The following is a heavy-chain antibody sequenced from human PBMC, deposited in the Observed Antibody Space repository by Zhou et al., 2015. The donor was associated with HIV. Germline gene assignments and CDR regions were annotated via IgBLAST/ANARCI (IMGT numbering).Heavy chain of an antibody. D-gene: IGHD3-10*01. V-gene: IGHV1-69*01. CDR2: IIPIFGTP. CDR3: AMGSYSMVQGVIIGPPLEY. Sequence: QVQLGQSGAEVKKPGSSVKVSCKASGGTFSNNVISWVRQAPGQGLEWMGGIIPIFGTPNYAQKFQGRVTITADESSNTAYMDLSSLRSEDTAVYYCAMGSYSMVQGVIIGPPLEYWGQGTLVTVSS. J-gene: IGHJ4*02. CDR1: GGTFSNNV.